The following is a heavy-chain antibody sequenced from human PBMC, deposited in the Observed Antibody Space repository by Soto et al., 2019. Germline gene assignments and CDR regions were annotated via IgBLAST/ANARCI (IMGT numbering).Heavy chain of an antibody. D-gene: IGHD1-26*01. Sequence: QVQLVESGGGVVQPGRSLRLSCVASGFTFSNYAMHXXXXXXXXXXXXXXXXXXDGDNEYYADSVRGRFFISRDNSRXXXXXXXXXXXXXXTXXXXXXXXXXPXYXNSPGCSAEHFDYWGRGTQVTVSS. CDR1: GFTFSNYA. CDR2: XXXDGDNE. V-gene: IGHV3-30*03. J-gene: IGHJ4*02. CDR3: XXXXXPXYXNSPGCSAEHFDY.